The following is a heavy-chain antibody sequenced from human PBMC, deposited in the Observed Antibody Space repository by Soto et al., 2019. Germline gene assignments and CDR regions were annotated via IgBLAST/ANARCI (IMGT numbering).Heavy chain of an antibody. CDR1: EFTFSYYA. CDR3: AKAVSESIRYFDY. J-gene: IGHJ4*02. Sequence: GGSLRLSCAASEFTFSYYAMTWVRQAPGKGLEWVSLITGSGVTTYYADSVKGRFTIARDNSKNTLYLQMNSLRAGDTAIYYCAKAVSESIRYFDYWGQGTLVTVSS. D-gene: IGHD1-26*01. CDR2: ITGSGVTT. V-gene: IGHV3-23*01.